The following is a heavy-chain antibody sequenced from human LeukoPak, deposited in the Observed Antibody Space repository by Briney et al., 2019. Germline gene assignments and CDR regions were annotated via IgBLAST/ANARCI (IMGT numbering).Heavy chain of an antibody. CDR3: ARMKGYAYSDY. CDR1: RGTFSTYA. V-gene: IGHV1-69*05. D-gene: IGHD3-16*01. CDR2: FIPFYGAT. Sequence: SVKVSCKASRGTFSTYAINWVRQAPGEGLEWMGGFIPFYGATNYAQKFQDRVSITTDDSKSTAFLEVSSLRSEDTAVYYCARMKGYAYSDYWGQGTLVTVSS. J-gene: IGHJ4*02.